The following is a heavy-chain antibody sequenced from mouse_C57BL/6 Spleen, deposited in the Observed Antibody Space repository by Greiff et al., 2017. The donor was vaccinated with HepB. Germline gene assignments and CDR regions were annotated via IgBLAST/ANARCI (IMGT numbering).Heavy chain of an antibody. CDR2: INPGSGGT. J-gene: IGHJ1*03. CDR1: GYSFTNYL. CDR3: VGEGRDV. V-gene: IGHV1-54*01. D-gene: IGHD3-1*01. Sequence: QVQLQQSGAELVRPGTSVKVSCKASGYSFTNYLIEWVKQRPGQGLEWIGVINPGSGGTNYNEKFKGKATLTADKSSSTAYMQLSSLTSEDSAVYFCVGEGRDVWGTGTTVTVSS.